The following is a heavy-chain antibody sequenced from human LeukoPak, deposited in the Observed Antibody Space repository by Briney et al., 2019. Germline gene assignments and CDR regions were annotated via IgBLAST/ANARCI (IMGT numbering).Heavy chain of an antibody. V-gene: IGHV4-59*01. D-gene: IGHD6-13*01. CDR1: GGSISSYY. CDR2: IYYSGST. J-gene: IGHJ5*02. Sequence: SETLSLTCTVSGGSISSYYWSWIRQPPGKGLEWIGYIYYSGSTNYNPSLKSRVTISVATSKNQFSLKLSTVTAADTAVYYCARSYSSSWYSFDPWGQGTLVTVSS. CDR3: ARSYSSSWYSFDP.